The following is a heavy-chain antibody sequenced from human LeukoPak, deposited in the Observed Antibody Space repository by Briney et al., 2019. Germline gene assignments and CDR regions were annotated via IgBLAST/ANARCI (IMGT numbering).Heavy chain of an antibody. D-gene: IGHD4-23*01. Sequence: SETLSLTCTVSGGSISSSSYYWGWIRQPPGTGLEWIGNIYYSGSTYYKSSLKSRVTISVDTSKNQFSLKLSSVTAADTAVYYCARTTLTVAPEYFDYWGQGTLVTVSS. J-gene: IGHJ4*02. CDR1: GGSISSSSYY. CDR3: ARTTLTVAPEYFDY. CDR2: IYYSGST. V-gene: IGHV4-39*07.